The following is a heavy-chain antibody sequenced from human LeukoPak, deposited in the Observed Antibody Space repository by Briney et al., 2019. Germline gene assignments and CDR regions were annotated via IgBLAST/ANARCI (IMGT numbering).Heavy chain of an antibody. CDR1: GLTFSTYS. D-gene: IGHD6-13*01. Sequence: GGSLRLSCAASGLTFSTYSMHWVRQAPGKGLEWVTIISSDGSIKHYADSVKGRFTISRDNAKNSLYLQMNSLRAEDTAVYYCARPGGSWRFDYWGQGTLVTVSS. CDR3: ARPGGSWRFDY. V-gene: IGHV3-30*04. CDR2: ISSDGSIK. J-gene: IGHJ4*02.